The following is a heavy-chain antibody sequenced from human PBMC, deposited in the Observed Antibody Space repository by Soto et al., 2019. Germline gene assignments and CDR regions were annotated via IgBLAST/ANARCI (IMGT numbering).Heavy chain of an antibody. D-gene: IGHD3-22*01. CDR3: AKVLSGSHGPFDY. V-gene: IGHV3-23*01. Sequence: PGGSLRLSCAASGFTFSSYAMSWVRQAPGKGLEWVSAISGSGGSTYYADSVKGRFTISRDNSKNTLYPQMNSLRAEDTAVYYCAKVLSGSHGPFDYWGQGTLVTVSS. CDR1: GFTFSSYA. CDR2: ISGSGGST. J-gene: IGHJ4*02.